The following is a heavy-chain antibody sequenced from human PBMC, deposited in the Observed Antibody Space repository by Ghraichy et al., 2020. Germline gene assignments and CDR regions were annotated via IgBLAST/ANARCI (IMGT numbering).Heavy chain of an antibody. CDR2: FGSNGGSI. Sequence: GESLNISCSASGFTFSNYAMHWVRQAQGKGLEYVSGFGSNGGSIYYADSVKGRFTISRDNSKNTLYLQMSSLRGDDTAVYYCVKGYCSTITCPDYAFDIWGQGTMLTVSS. D-gene: IGHD2-2*01. V-gene: IGHV3-64D*09. CDR3: VKGYCSTITCPDYAFDI. CDR1: GFTFSNYA. J-gene: IGHJ3*02.